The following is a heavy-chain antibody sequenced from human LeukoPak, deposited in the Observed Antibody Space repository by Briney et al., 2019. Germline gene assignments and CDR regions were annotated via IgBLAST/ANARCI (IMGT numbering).Heavy chain of an antibody. CDR1: GFTFNTYA. V-gene: IGHV3-30*04. J-gene: IGHJ6*02. CDR3: AREEYGFGLGALDV. Sequence: GGSLRLSRIASGFTFNTYALQWVRQAPGKGLEWVAVISIDGKTQYYADSVKGRFTISRDDSKNTLYLEMDSLRDKDTALFYCAREEYGFGLGALDVWGQGTTVTVS. D-gene: IGHD3-10*01. CDR2: ISIDGKTQ.